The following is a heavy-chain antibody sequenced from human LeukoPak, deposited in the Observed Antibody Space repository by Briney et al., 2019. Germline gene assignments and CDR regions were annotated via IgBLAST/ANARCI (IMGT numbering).Heavy chain of an antibody. CDR1: GFTFSNHG. Sequence: PGGSLRLSCVASGFTFSNHGMHWVRQAPGKGLEWVAVISYDGSNKYYADSVKGRFTISRDNSKNTLYLQMNSLRAEDTAVYYCARRLSGWGTWGQGTLVTVSS. J-gene: IGHJ5*02. CDR2: ISYDGSNK. V-gene: IGHV3-30*12. D-gene: IGHD6-19*01. CDR3: ARRLSGWGT.